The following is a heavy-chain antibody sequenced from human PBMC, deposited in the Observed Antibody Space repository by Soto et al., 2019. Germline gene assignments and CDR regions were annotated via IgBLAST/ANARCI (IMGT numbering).Heavy chain of an antibody. J-gene: IGHJ4*02. Sequence: SETMSITCTVSVCSINNYDWSWIRKNNGEGLEWIASISHSGTTNYNPSLKSRVTMSVDTPKNQFSLKLNSVTAADTAVYYCARPTGFSPLSGSFLHWGLGTLVTGSS. V-gene: IGHV4-59*01. CDR3: ARPTGFSPLSGSFLH. CDR2: ISHSGTT. CDR1: VCSINNYD. D-gene: IGHD3-10*01.